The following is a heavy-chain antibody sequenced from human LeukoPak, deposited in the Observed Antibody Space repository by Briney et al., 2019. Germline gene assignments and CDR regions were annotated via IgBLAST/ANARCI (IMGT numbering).Heavy chain of an antibody. J-gene: IGHJ4*02. V-gene: IGHV4-61*02. CDR3: AGKYSSSWYYFDY. CDR2: IYTSGST. D-gene: IGHD6-13*01. Sequence: PSETLSLTCTVSGGSISSGSYYWSWIRQPAGKGLEWIGRIYTSGSTNYNPSLKSRVTISVDTSKNQFSLKLSSVTAADTAVYYCAGKYSSSWYYFDYWGQGTLVTVSS. CDR1: GGSISSGSYY.